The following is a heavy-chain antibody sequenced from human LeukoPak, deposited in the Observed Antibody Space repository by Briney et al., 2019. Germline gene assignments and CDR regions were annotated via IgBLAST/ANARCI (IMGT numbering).Heavy chain of an antibody. V-gene: IGHV3-9*01. CDR2: ISWNSGSI. CDR1: GFTFDGYA. Sequence: GGSLRLSCAASGFTFDGYAMHWVRQAPGKGLEWVSGISWNSGSIGYADSVKGRFTISRDNAKNSLYLQMNSLRAEDTALYYCAKDIAAAGTLYYFDYWGQGTLVTVSS. J-gene: IGHJ4*02. D-gene: IGHD6-13*01. CDR3: AKDIAAAGTLYYFDY.